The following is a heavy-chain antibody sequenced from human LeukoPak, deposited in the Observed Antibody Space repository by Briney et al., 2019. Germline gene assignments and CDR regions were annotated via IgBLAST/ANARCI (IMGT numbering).Heavy chain of an antibody. Sequence: SVKVSCKASGFTFTSSAVQWVRQARGQRLEWIGWIVVGSGNTNYAQKFQERVTITRDMSTSTAYMELSSPRSEDTAVYYCAADPPKYYDFWSGYSNMFDPWGQGTLVTVSS. CDR1: GFTFTSSA. CDR2: IVVGSGNT. D-gene: IGHD3-3*01. CDR3: AADPPKYYDFWSGYSNMFDP. J-gene: IGHJ5*02. V-gene: IGHV1-58*01.